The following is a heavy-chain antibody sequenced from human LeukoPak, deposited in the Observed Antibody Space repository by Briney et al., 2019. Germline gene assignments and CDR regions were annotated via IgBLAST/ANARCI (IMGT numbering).Heavy chain of an antibody. J-gene: IGHJ4*02. D-gene: IGHD6-19*01. V-gene: IGHV4-34*01. CDR3: ARVRWLVRVFDY. Sequence: SETLSLTCAVYGGSFSGYYWSWIRQPPGKGLEWIGEINHSGSTNYNPSLKSRVTISVGTSKNQFSLKLSSVTAADTAVYYCARVRWLVRVFDYWGQGTLVTVSS. CDR1: GGSFSGYY. CDR2: INHSGST.